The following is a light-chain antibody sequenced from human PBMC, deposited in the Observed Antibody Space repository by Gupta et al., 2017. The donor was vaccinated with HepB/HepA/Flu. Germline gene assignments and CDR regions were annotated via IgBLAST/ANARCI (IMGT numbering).Light chain of an antibody. CDR1: QSVSSN. V-gene: IGKV3-15*01. CDR2: GAS. J-gene: IGKJ2*01. Sequence: EIVMTQSPATLSVSPGARATLSCRASQSVSSNLAWYQQKPGQAPRLLIYGASTRATGIPARFSGSGSGTEFTITISSLQSEDFAVYYCQHYNNWPPYTFGQGTKLEIK. CDR3: QHYNNWPPYT.